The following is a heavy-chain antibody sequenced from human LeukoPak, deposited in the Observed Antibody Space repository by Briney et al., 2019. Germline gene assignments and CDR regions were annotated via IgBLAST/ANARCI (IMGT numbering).Heavy chain of an antibody. CDR2: ISYSGST. CDR1: GGSISSYY. J-gene: IGHJ4*02. D-gene: IGHD6-13*01. Sequence: SETLSLTCTVSGGSISSYYWSWIRQPPGKGLEWIGYISYSGSTKYNPSLKSRVTISIDTSKNQFSLKLSSVTAADTAVYYCARGYGAAATRYYFDYWGQGTLVTVSS. CDR3: ARGYGAAATRYYFDY. V-gene: IGHV4-59*01.